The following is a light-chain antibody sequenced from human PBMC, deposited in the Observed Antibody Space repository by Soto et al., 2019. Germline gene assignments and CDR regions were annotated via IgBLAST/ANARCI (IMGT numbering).Light chain of an antibody. Sequence: EIVLTQSPGTQSLSPGERTTLSCRASQSVSSNFLAWYQQKPGQAPRLLIYGASSRATGIPDRFSGSGSGIDFILAISRLEPEDSAVYYCQQYGSSPVTFGQGTKVEIK. J-gene: IGKJ1*01. CDR2: GAS. CDR3: QQYGSSPVT. V-gene: IGKV3-20*01. CDR1: QSVSSNF.